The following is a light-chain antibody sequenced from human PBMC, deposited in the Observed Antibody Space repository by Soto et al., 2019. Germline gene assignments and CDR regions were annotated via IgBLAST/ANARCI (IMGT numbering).Light chain of an antibody. V-gene: IGKV3-20*01. J-gene: IGKJ1*01. CDR3: QQSNNWPWT. Sequence: EIVLTQSPGTLSLSPGERATLSCRASQSITNNYLAWYQQKPGRAHRLLIYGASSRATGIPDRFSGSGSGTDFTLTISSLQSEDFAVYYCQQSNNWPWTFGQGTKVDIK. CDR1: QSITNNY. CDR2: GAS.